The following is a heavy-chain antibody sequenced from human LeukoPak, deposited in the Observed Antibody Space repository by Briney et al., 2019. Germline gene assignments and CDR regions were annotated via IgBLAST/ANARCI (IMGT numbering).Heavy chain of an antibody. D-gene: IGHD5-18*01. CDR2: INHSGST. Sequence: PSETLSLTCAVYGGSFSGYYWSWIRQPPGKGLEWIGEINHSGSTNYNPSLKSRVTISVDTSKNQFSLKLSSVTAADTAVYYCARGDRYSYGSYYFDYRGQGTLVTVSS. CDR3: ARGDRYSYGSYYFDY. V-gene: IGHV4-34*01. J-gene: IGHJ4*02. CDR1: GGSFSGYY.